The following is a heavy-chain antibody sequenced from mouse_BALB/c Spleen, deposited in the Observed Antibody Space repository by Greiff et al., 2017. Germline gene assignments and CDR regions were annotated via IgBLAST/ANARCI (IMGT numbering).Heavy chain of an antibody. J-gene: IGHJ4*01. D-gene: IGHD2-14*01. CDR1: GYAFTNYL. Sequence: QVQLQQSGAELVRPGTSVKVSCKASGYAFTNYLIEWVKQRPGQGLEWIGVINPGSGGTNYNEKFKGKATLTADKSSSTAYMQLSSLTSDDSAVYFCGRRGRYDDAMDYWGQGTSVTVSS. CDR3: GRRGRYDDAMDY. CDR2: INPGSGGT. V-gene: IGHV1-54*01.